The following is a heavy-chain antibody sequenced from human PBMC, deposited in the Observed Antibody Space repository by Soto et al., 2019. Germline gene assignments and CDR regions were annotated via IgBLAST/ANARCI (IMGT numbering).Heavy chain of an antibody. Sequence: SVKVSCKASGGTFGSDAITWVRQAPGQGLEWVGRIIPIFGATNYAQNLQGRVTISADKSTLTSYMELHSLTSDDTALYYCARDRTDSGYYTNWLDPWGQGTRVTVSS. J-gene: IGHJ5*02. CDR3: ARDRTDSGYYTNWLDP. CDR1: GGTFGSDA. V-gene: IGHV1-69*06. D-gene: IGHD3-22*01. CDR2: IIPIFGAT.